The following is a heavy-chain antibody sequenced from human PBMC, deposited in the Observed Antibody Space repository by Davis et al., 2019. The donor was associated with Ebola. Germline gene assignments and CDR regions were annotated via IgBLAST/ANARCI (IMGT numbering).Heavy chain of an antibody. V-gene: IGHV3-74*01. Sequence: PGGSLRLSCAASGFTFSSYWMHWVRQAPGKGLLLVSRIYSDGSSTSYADSVKGRFTISRDNAKNTMDLQMNSLRAEDSAVYYCARGSSSWSPLDYWGQGTLVTVSS. J-gene: IGHJ4*02. D-gene: IGHD6-13*01. CDR1: GFTFSSYW. CDR3: ARGSSSWSPLDY. CDR2: IYSDGSST.